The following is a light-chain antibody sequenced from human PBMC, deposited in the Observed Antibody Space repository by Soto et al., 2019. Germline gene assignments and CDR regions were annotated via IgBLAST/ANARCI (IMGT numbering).Light chain of an antibody. V-gene: IGLV2-11*01. CDR1: SIDVGTYDF. CDR2: DVS. Sequence: QSLLPQPRSVSGSPGQSVTISCTGTSIDVGTYDFVSWYQQHPGKAPRLMIFDVSERPSGVPYRFSGSKSGNTASLTISGLQAEDEDHYYCCLYAVTFYVFGTGTKGIVL. CDR3: CLYAVTFYV. J-gene: IGLJ1*01.